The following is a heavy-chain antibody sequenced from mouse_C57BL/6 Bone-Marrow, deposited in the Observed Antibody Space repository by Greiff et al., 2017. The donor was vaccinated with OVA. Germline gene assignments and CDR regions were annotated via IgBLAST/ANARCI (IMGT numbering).Heavy chain of an antibody. J-gene: IGHJ2*01. D-gene: IGHD2-12*01. CDR1: GYTFTSYW. CDR2: IDPSDSYT. V-gene: IGHV1-50*01. Sequence: QVQLQQPGAELVKPGASVKLSCKASGYTFTSYWMQWVKQRPGQGLEWIGEIDPSDSYTNYNQKFKGKATLTVDTSSSTAYMQLSSLTSEDSAVYYCASCCYYYLDYWRKGPTLTVLS. CDR3: ASCCYYYLDY.